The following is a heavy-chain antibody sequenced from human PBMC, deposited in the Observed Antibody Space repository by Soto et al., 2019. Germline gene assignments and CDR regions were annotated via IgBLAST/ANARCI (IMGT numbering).Heavy chain of an antibody. J-gene: IGHJ4*02. D-gene: IGHD6-13*01. Sequence: HPGGSLRLSCAASGSTFSSHAMSWVRQAPGKRLKWVSAISGSGGSTYYADSVKGRFTISRDNSKNTLYLQMNSLRAEDTAVYYCAKDRRSSWLIPGFDYWVQGTLVTV. CDR3: AKDRRSSWLIPGFDY. CDR2: ISGSGGST. V-gene: IGHV3-23*01. CDR1: GSTFSSHA.